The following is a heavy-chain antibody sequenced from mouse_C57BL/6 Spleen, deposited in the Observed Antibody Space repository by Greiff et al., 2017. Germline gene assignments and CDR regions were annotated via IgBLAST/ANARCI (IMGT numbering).Heavy chain of an antibody. D-gene: IGHD2-5*01. CDR2: IWWDDDK. J-gene: IGHJ2*01. V-gene: IGHV8-8*01. CDR3: ARMGSYYSNYGVYFDY. Sequence: QVTLKVSGPGILQPSQTLSLTCSFSGFSLSTFGMGVGWIRQPSGKGLEWLAHIWWDDDKYYNPALKSRLTISKDTSKNQVFLKIANVDTADTAPYYCARMGSYYSNYGVYFDYWGQGTTLTVSS. CDR1: GFSLSTFGMG.